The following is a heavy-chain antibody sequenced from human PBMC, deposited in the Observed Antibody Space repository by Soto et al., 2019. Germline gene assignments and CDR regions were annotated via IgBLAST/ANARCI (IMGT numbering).Heavy chain of an antibody. D-gene: IGHD3-9*01. CDR1: GGTFSRHG. CDR2: ILPIFGTA. V-gene: IGHV1-69*12. CDR3: ASNDDILTGSYYYGMDV. J-gene: IGHJ6*04. Sequence: QVQLVQSGAEVKKPGSSVKVSCKASGGTFSRHGISWVRQAPGQGLEWLGGILPIFGTANYPQKFQGRVTITADESTSTAYMELSSLRSEDTAVYYCASNDDILTGSYYYGMDVWGKWTTVTVSS.